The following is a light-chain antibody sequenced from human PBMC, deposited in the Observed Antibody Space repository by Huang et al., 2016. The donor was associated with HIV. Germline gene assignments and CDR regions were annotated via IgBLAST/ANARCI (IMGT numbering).Light chain of an antibody. CDR3: QQYDKWPPGLT. CDR2: DTS. J-gene: IGKJ4*01. Sequence: EIKMTQSPATLSVSPGGRGTLSCRASPNVRNNLAWYQQKTGQAPRLLIYDTSTRASGIPARFSGSGSGTEFTLTISGLQSEDFAIYYCQQYDKWPPGLTFGGGTKVEI. CDR1: PNVRNN. V-gene: IGKV3D-15*01.